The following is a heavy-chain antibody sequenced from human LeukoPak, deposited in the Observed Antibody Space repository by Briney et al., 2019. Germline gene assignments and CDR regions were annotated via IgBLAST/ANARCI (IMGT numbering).Heavy chain of an antibody. J-gene: IGHJ6*03. Sequence: GGSLRLSCAASGFTFSDYTVHWVRQAPGKGLEYVSGISLNAASTYYVNSVKGRFTISRDNSKNTLYLQMGSLRAEDTAVYYCARERLIDNFYYYMDAWGKGTTVTVSS. CDR1: GFTFSDYT. CDR2: ISLNAAST. CDR3: ARERLIDNFYYYMDA. D-gene: IGHD6-25*01. V-gene: IGHV3-64*01.